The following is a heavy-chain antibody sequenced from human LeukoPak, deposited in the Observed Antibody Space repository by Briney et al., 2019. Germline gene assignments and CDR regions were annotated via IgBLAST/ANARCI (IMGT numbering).Heavy chain of an antibody. CDR3: ARTTVVTHDAFDI. J-gene: IGHJ3*02. Sequence: GGSLRLSCAASGFTFSSYAMSWVRQAPGKGLEWVSAISGSGGSTYYADSVKGRFTISRDNSKNTLYLQMNSLRAEDTAVYYCARTTVVTHDAFDIWGQGTMVTVSS. D-gene: IGHD4-23*01. CDR1: GFTFSSYA. CDR2: ISGSGGST. V-gene: IGHV3-23*01.